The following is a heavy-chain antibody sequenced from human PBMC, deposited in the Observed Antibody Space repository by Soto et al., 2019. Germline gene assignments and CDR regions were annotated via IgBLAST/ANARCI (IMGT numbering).Heavy chain of an antibody. CDR3: ARTDPGTFAP. J-gene: IGHJ5*01. CDR1: GGSISSYY. CDR2: IYYSGST. D-gene: IGHD1-7*01. V-gene: IGHV4-59*08. Sequence: SETLSLTCTVSGGSISSYYWSWIRQPPGKGLEWIGYIYYSGSTNYNPPLKSRVTISVDTSKNQFSLKLSSVTAADTAVYYCARTDPGTFAPCGQGTLVTVSS.